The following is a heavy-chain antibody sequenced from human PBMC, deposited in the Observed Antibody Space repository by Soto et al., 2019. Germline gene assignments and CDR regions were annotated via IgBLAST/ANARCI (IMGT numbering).Heavy chain of an antibody. J-gene: IGHJ4*02. CDR3: ARLPSRHLVDY. D-gene: IGHD3-3*02. CDR2: MFYGVST. V-gene: IGHV4-39*01. CDR1: GSSINSSGYY. Sequence: KTSETLSLTCTVSGSSINSSGYYWGWIRQPPGKGLEWIGSMFYGVSTYYNPSLKSRVTVSVDTSKNQFSLNLRSVTAADTAVYYCARLPSRHLVDYWGQGTLVTVPQ.